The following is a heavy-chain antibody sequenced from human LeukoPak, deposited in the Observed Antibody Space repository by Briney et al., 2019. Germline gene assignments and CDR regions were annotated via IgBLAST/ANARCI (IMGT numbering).Heavy chain of an antibody. CDR3: ARDPGSWYTSPFDY. V-gene: IGHV1-69*04. CDR2: IIPILGIA. D-gene: IGHD6-13*01. J-gene: IGHJ4*02. CDR1: GGTFSSYA. Sequence: GASVKVSCKASGGTFSSYAISWVRQAPGQGLEWMGRIIPILGIANYAQKFQGRVTITADKSTSTAYMELSSLRSEDTAVYYCARDPGSWYTSPFDYWGQGTLVTVSS.